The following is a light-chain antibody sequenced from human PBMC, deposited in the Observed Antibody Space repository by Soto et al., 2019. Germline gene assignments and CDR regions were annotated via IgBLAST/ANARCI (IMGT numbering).Light chain of an antibody. CDR3: CSYTISSAPVV. V-gene: IGLV2-14*03. CDR1: SSDVAGYNY. CDR2: DVS. J-gene: IGLJ2*01. Sequence: QSVLTQPASVSGSPGQSITISCTGTSSDVAGYNYVSWYQQHPGKAPKLMIYDVSNRPSGVSNRFSGSKSGNTASLTSSGRQAEDEAYYYCCSYTISSAPVVFGGGTKLTVL.